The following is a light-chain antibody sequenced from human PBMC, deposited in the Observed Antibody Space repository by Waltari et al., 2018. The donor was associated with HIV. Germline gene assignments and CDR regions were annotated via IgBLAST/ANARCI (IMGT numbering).Light chain of an antibody. CDR2: QDS. J-gene: IGLJ2*01. CDR1: KLGAKY. V-gene: IGLV3-1*01. CDR3: QAWDSSTVV. Sequence: SYEPTQPPSVSVSPGQTASITCSGDKLGAKYACWYQQKPGQSPVLVIYQDSKRPSGIPERFSGSNSGNTATLTISGTQAMDEADYYCQAWDSSTVVFGGGTKLTVL.